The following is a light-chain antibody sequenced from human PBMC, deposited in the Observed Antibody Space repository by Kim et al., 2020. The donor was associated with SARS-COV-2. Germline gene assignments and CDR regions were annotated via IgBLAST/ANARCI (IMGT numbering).Light chain of an antibody. Sequence: VSPGQTASITCSGDKLGDKYACWYQQKPGQSPVPVIYQDSKRPSGIPERFSGSNSGNTATLTISGTQAMDEADYYCQAWDSSTARFGGGTQLTVL. CDR1: KLGDKY. V-gene: IGLV3-1*01. J-gene: IGLJ2*01. CDR3: QAWDSSTAR. CDR2: QDS.